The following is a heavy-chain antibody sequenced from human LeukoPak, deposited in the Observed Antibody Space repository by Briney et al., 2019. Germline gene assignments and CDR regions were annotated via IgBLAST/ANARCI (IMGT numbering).Heavy chain of an antibody. J-gene: IGHJ6*02. V-gene: IGHV1-24*01. Sequence: ASVKVSCKVSGYTLTELSMHWVRQAPGKGLEWMGGFDPEDGETIYAQKFQGRVTMTEDTSTDTAYMELSSLRSEDTAVYYCATAEGSRIWFREPNNPHYYYYGMDVWGQGTTVTVSS. D-gene: IGHD3-10*01. CDR1: GYTLTELS. CDR2: FDPEDGET. CDR3: ATAEGSRIWFREPNNPHYYYYGMDV.